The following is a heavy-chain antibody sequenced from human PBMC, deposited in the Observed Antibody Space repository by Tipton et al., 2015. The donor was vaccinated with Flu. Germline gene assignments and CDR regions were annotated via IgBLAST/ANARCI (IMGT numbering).Heavy chain of an antibody. CDR2: IYPSGST. V-gene: IGHV4-4*02. D-gene: IGHD1-26*01. Sequence: TLSLTCTVSGGSISSSSWWSWVRQPPGKGLEWIGEIYPSGSTNYNPSLKTRVTMSIDKSKNHFSLNLTSVTATDTAVYYCARGLGSRSWHRDFDQWGQGTLVSVSS. J-gene: IGHJ4*02. CDR3: ARGLGSRSWHRDFDQ. CDR1: GGSISSSSW.